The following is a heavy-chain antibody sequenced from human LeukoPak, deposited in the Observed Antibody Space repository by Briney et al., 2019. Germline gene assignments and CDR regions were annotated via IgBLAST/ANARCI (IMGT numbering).Heavy chain of an antibody. Sequence: GGSLRLSCAASGFTFSYYGMHWVRQSRGKGLEWVAFIRYNASDKYYADSVRGRFTISRDNSKNTLYLHMNSLRAEDTAVYYCAKDLMRDSWFGESWGQGTLVTVSS. CDR3: AKDLMRDSWFGES. D-gene: IGHD3-10*01. CDR1: GFTFSYYG. CDR2: IRYNASDK. J-gene: IGHJ5*02. V-gene: IGHV3-30*02.